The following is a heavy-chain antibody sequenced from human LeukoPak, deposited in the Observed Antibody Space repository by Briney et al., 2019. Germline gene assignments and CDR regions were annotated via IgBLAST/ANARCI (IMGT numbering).Heavy chain of an antibody. CDR2: IYYSGST. Sequence: SETLSLTCTVSDGSISSSSYYWGWIRQPPGKGLEWIGSIYYSGSTYYNPSLKSRVTISVDTSKNQFSLKLSSVTAADTAVYYCGGYSSSWTVDYWGQGTLVTVSS. D-gene: IGHD6-13*01. J-gene: IGHJ4*02. CDR3: GGYSSSWTVDY. CDR1: DGSISSSSYY. V-gene: IGHV4-39*01.